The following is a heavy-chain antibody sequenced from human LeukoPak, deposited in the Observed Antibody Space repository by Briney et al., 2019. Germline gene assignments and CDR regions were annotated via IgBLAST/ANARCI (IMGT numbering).Heavy chain of an antibody. CDR1: GGSISSGGYY. Sequence: PSQTLSLTCTVSGGSISSGGYYWSWIRQHPGKGLEWIGYIYYSGSTYYNPSLKSRVTISVDTSKNQFSLKLSSVTAADTAVYYCARSRPTTLGYCSSTSCLNWFDPWGQGTLVTVSS. CDR3: ARSRPTTLGYCSSTSCLNWFDP. D-gene: IGHD2-2*01. V-gene: IGHV4-31*03. CDR2: IYYSGST. J-gene: IGHJ5*02.